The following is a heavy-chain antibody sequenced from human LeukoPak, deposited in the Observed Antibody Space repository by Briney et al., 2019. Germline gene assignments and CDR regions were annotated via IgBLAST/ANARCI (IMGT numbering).Heavy chain of an antibody. CDR2: VSYDGSYK. Sequence: GGSLRLSCAAAGFTFSKFAMHWVRQAPGKGLEWVAVVSYDGSYKYYADSVKGRFTISRDNSKNTLYLQMNSLRSEDTAVYYCAKEGLRFFDFWGQGTLVTVSS. CDR1: GFTFSKFA. D-gene: IGHD5-12*01. V-gene: IGHV3-30*04. J-gene: IGHJ4*02. CDR3: AKEGLRFFDF.